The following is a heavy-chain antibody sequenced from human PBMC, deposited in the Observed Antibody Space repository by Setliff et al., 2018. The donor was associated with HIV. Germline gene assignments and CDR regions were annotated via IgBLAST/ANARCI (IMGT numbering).Heavy chain of an antibody. CDR2: IYPDDSDT. D-gene: IGHD2-21*01. CDR3: ATLPSGAYHFDF. J-gene: IGHJ4*02. V-gene: IGHV5-51*01. CDR1: GFTFTTSW. Sequence: GESLKISCRGSGFTFTTSWIGWVRQMPGRGLEWMGLIYPDDSDTKYSPSFQGQVNISVDKSVNTAYLQRSGLKTSDTAIYFCATLPSGAYHFDFWGPGTLVTVS.